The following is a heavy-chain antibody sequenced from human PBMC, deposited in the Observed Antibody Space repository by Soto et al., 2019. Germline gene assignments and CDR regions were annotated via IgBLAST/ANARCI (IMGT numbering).Heavy chain of an antibody. D-gene: IGHD6-6*01. V-gene: IGHV3-48*03. J-gene: IGHJ4*02. CDR1: GFSLSIYE. Sequence: GGSLRLSCAASGFSLSIYEMNWVRQAPGKGLEWLAYVSTSGSLKNYADSVKGRFTISRDNTKNAVYLQMNSLRAEDTAVYYCVREASSTGLHLDHWGRGTLVTVSS. CDR3: VREASSTGLHLDH. CDR2: VSTSGSLK.